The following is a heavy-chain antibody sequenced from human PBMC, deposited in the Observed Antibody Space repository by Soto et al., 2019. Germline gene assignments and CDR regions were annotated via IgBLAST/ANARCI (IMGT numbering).Heavy chain of an antibody. CDR3: ASSRVVTRGYYYYGMDV. V-gene: IGHV1-2*02. Sequence: ASVKVSCKASGYTFTGYYMHWVRQAPGQGLEWMGWINPNSGGTNYAQKFQGRVTMTRDTSISTAYMELSSLRSEDTAVYYCASSRVVTRGYYYYGMDVWGQGTTVTVSS. CDR1: GYTFTGYY. J-gene: IGHJ6*02. D-gene: IGHD2-21*02. CDR2: INPNSGGT.